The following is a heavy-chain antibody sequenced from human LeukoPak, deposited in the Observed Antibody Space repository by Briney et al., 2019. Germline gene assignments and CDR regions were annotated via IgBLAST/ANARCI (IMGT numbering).Heavy chain of an antibody. V-gene: IGHV3-66*02. D-gene: IGHD5-18*01. CDR3: ARDKKRNSYGHNYYGMDV. J-gene: IGHJ6*02. CDR2: IHSGGST. Sequence: PGGSLRLSCVASGFPVNSTYMNWVRQAPGKGLEWASVIHSGGSTYYADSVKGRFTISRDTSKNMLYLQMNSLRPEDTALYYCARDKKRNSYGHNYYGMDVWGQGTTVTVSS. CDR1: GFPVNSTY.